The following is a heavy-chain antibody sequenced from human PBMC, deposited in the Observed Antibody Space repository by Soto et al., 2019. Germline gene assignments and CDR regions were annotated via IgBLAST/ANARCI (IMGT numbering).Heavy chain of an antibody. D-gene: IGHD3-22*01. Sequence: XVSLRLSFAASGFTFSSYAMSWVRQAPGKGLEWVSAISGSGGSTYYADSVKGRFTISRDNSKNTLYLQMNSLRAEDTAVYYCAKVFYYDSSGYYDYWGQGTLVTVSS. J-gene: IGHJ4*02. CDR2: ISGSGGST. V-gene: IGHV3-23*01. CDR3: AKVFYYDSSGYYDY. CDR1: GFTFSSYA.